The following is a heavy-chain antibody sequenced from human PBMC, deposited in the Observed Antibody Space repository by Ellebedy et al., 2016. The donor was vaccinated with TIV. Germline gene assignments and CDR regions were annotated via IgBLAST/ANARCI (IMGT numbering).Heavy chain of an antibody. J-gene: IGHJ4*02. CDR1: GFIVSANY. V-gene: IGHV3-53*01. CDR3: SRVDLGLAFHS. D-gene: IGHD3/OR15-3a*01. Sequence: GGSLRLSCAVSGFIVSANYMSWVRQPPGKGLEWVSIIYSSGITYYPDSVKGRFTISRDTSKNTVSLQISSLRAEDTAVYYCSRVDLGLAFHSWGRGTLVTVSS. CDR2: IYSSGIT.